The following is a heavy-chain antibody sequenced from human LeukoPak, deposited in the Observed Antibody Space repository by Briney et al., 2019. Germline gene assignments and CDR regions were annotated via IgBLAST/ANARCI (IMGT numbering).Heavy chain of an antibody. CDR3: ATAVLEAVWSTPPGV. CDR1: GYTLTELS. D-gene: IGHD3-10*01. CDR2: FDPEDGET. V-gene: IGHV1-24*01. Sequence: ASVKVSCKVSGYTLTELSMHWVRQAPGKGLEWMGGFDPEDGETIYAQKFQGRVTMTEDTSTDTAYMELSSLRSEDTAVYYCATAVLEAVWSTPPGVWGQGTTVTVYS. J-gene: IGHJ6*02.